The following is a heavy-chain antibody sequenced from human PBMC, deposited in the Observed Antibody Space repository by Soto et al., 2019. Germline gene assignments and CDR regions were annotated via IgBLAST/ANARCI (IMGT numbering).Heavy chain of an antibody. J-gene: IGHJ4*02. CDR1: GYTFTSYA. Sequence: QVQLVQSGAEVKKPGASVEGSCKASGYTFTSYAMHWVRQAPGQSLEWMGWINAGNGNTKYSQKFQGRVTITSDTSASTAYMELSSLRSEDTAVYYCARASRWFVTDYWGQGTLVTVSS. CDR3: ARASRWFVTDY. CDR2: INAGNGNT. D-gene: IGHD6-13*01. V-gene: IGHV1-3*01.